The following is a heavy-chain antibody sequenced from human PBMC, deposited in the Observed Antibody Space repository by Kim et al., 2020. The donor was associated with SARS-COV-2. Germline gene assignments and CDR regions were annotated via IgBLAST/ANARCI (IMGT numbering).Heavy chain of an antibody. CDR1: GFTFSSYA. Sequence: GGSLRLSCAASGFTFSSYAMHWVRQAPGKGLEWVAVISYDGSNKYYADSVKGRFTISRDNSKNTLYLQMNSLRAEDTAVYYCAEVWFGELSPGMDVWGQGTTVTVSS. V-gene: IGHV3-30*04. CDR3: AEVWFGELSPGMDV. D-gene: IGHD3-10*01. CDR2: ISYDGSNK. J-gene: IGHJ6*02.